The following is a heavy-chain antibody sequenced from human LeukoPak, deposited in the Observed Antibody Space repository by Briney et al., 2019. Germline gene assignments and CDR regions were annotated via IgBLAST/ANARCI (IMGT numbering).Heavy chain of an antibody. CDR3: ARFYYDSSGYYYVAY. Sequence: SETLSLTCAVYGGSFSGYYWSWIRQPPGKGLEWIGEINHSGSTNYNPSLMSRVTISVDTSKNQFSLKLSSVTAADTAVYYCARFYYDSSGYYYVAYWGQGTLVTVSP. D-gene: IGHD3-22*01. J-gene: IGHJ4*02. CDR1: GGSFSGYY. V-gene: IGHV4-34*01. CDR2: INHSGST.